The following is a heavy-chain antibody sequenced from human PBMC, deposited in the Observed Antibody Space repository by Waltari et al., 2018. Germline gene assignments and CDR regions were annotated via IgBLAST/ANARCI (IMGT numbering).Heavy chain of an antibody. Sequence: QVQLQESGPGLVKPSGTLSLTCAVSGGSISSSNWWSWVRQPPGKGLEWIGEIYHSGSTNYNPALKRRVTITVDKSKNQFSLKLSSVTAADTAVYYCARGLLWFGVPNWFDPWGQGTLVTVSS. CDR2: IYHSGST. D-gene: IGHD3-10*01. CDR3: ARGLLWFGVPNWFDP. CDR1: GGSISSSNW. J-gene: IGHJ5*02. V-gene: IGHV4-4*02.